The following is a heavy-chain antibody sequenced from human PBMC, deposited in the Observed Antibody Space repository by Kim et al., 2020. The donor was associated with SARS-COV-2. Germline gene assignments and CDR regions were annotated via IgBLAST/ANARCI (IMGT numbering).Heavy chain of an antibody. V-gene: IGHV4-4*07. Sequence: SETLSLTCTVSGGSISSYYWSWIRQPAGKGLEWIGRIYTSGSTNYNPSLKSRVTMSVDTSKNQFSLKLSSVTAADTAVYYCAREIFLIAARGQLSTDNWFDPWGQGTLVTVSS. CDR3: AREIFLIAARGQLSTDNWFDP. CDR2: IYTSGST. J-gene: IGHJ5*02. D-gene: IGHD6-13*01. CDR1: GGSISSYY.